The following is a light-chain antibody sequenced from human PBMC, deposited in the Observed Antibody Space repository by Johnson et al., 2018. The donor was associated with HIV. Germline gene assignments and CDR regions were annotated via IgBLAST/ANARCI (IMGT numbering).Light chain of an antibody. Sequence: QSLLTQPPSVSAAPGQKVTISCSGSSSNIGNNYVSWYQQLPGTDPKLLIYDNNKRPSGIPDRFSASKSGTSATLGITGLQTGDEANYYCGTWDGGLSVYVFGTGTEVTVL. CDR2: DNN. CDR3: GTWDGGLSVYV. J-gene: IGLJ1*01. CDR1: SSNIGNNY. V-gene: IGLV1-51*01.